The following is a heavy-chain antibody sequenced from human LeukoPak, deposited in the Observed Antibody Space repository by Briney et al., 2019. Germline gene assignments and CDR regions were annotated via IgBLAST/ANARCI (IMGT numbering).Heavy chain of an antibody. CDR2: MNPNSGNT. V-gene: IGHV1-8*03. CDR1: GYTFTIYD. Sequence: GASVKVSCTASGYTFTIYDINWVRQATGQGLEWMGWMNPNSGNTGYAQKFQGRVTITRNTSISTAYMELSSLRSEDTAVYYCARGGYSSSSAYDYWGQGTLVTVSS. D-gene: IGHD6-6*01. CDR3: ARGGYSSSSAYDY. J-gene: IGHJ4*02.